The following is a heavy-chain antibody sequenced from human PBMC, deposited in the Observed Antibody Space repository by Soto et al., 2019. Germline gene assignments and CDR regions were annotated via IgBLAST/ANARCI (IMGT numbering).Heavy chain of an antibody. J-gene: IGHJ5*02. CDR3: ASEARPGVNWFDP. D-gene: IGHD6-6*01. CDR1: GYTFTSYG. V-gene: IGHV1-18*04. Sequence: ASVKVSCKASGYTFTSYGISWVRQAPGQGLEWMGWISAYNGNTNYAQKLQGRVTMTTDTSASTAYMELRSLRSDDTAVYYCASEARPGVNWFDPGGQGTLVTVSS. CDR2: ISAYNGNT.